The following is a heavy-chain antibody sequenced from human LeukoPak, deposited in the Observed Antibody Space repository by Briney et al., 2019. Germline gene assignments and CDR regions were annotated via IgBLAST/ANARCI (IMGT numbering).Heavy chain of an antibody. CDR3: ARVPNDYTISGVFHI. CDR2: INHSGST. CDR1: GGSLSGYY. Sequence: PSETLSLTCAVYGGSLSGYYWTWIRQSPGKGLEWIGQINHSGSTNYNPSLKSRVTISVDTSKNQFSLKLSSVTAADTAVYYCARVPNDYTISGVFHIWGQGTMVTVSS. D-gene: IGHD4-11*01. V-gene: IGHV4-34*01. J-gene: IGHJ3*02.